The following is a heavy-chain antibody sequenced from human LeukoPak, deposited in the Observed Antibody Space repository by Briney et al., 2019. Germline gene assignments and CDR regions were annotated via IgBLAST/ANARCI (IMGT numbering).Heavy chain of an antibody. Sequence: HPGGSLRLSCAASGFTFDDYAMHWVRQAPGKGLEWVSGISWNSGSIGYADSVKGRFTISRDNAKNSLYLQMNSLRAEDTAVYYCARIQYGDYRLLYYYGMDVWGQGTTVTVSS. D-gene: IGHD4-17*01. CDR3: ARIQYGDYRLLYYYGMDV. CDR2: ISWNSGSI. V-gene: IGHV3-9*01. CDR1: GFTFDDYA. J-gene: IGHJ6*02.